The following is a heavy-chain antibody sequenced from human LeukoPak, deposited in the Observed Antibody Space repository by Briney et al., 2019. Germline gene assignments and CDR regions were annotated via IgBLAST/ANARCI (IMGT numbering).Heavy chain of an antibody. D-gene: IGHD3-22*01. J-gene: IGHJ3*02. CDR2: ISWNSGSI. CDR1: GFTFDDYA. CDR3: AKDIVSALYDSSGYHAFDI. V-gene: IGHV3-9*03. Sequence: GGSLRLSCAASGFTFDDYAMHWVRQAPGKGLEWVSGISWNSGSIGYADSVKGRFTISRDNAKNSLYLQMNSLRAEDMALYYCAKDIVSALYDSSGYHAFDIWGQGTMVTVSS.